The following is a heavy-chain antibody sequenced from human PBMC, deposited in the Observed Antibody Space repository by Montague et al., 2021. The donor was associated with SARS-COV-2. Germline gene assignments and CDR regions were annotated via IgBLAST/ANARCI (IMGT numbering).Heavy chain of an antibody. CDR2: IYPGDSDT. D-gene: IGHD3-22*01. J-gene: IGHJ4*02. Sequence: QSGAEVKKPGESLKISCKGSGYSFTSYWIGWVRQMPGKGLEWRGNIYPGDSDTRYSPSFQGQVTISADKSISTAYLQWSSLKASDTAMYYCASGRAYYYDSSGHGYFDYWGQGTLVTVSS. CDR1: GYSFTSYW. V-gene: IGHV5-51*03. CDR3: ASGRAYYYDSSGHGYFDY.